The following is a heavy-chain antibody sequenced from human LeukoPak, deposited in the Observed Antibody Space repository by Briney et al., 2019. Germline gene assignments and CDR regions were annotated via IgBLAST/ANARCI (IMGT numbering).Heavy chain of an antibody. CDR1: GGSISTYY. V-gene: IGHV4-59*01. CDR2: ISYSGST. CDR3: ARVLSGYYPWYFDL. D-gene: IGHD3-22*01. Sequence: SETLSLTCTVSGGSISTYYWSWLRQPPGEGLEWIGYISYSGSTDYNPSLKSRVTISVDTSKNQFSLKLNSVTAADTAVYYCARVLSGYYPWYFDLWGRGTLVTVTS. J-gene: IGHJ2*01.